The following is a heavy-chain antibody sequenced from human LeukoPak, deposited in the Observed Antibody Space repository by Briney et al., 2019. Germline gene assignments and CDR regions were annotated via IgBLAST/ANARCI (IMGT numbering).Heavy chain of an antibody. V-gene: IGHV4-39*01. CDR3: AVTIAAPTPYFDY. Sequence: SETLSLTCTVSGGSISSSSYYWGWIRQPPGKGLEWIGSIYYSGSTYYNPSLKSRVTISVDTSKNQFSLKLSSVTAADTAVYYCAVTIAAPTPYFDYWGQGTLVTVSS. CDR2: IYYSGST. D-gene: IGHD6-6*01. CDR1: GGSISSSSYY. J-gene: IGHJ4*02.